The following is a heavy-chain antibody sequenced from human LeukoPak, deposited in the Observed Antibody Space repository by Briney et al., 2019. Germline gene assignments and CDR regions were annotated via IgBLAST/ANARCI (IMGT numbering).Heavy chain of an antibody. Sequence: SETLSLTCTVSGGSISSYYWSWIRQPPGKGLEWIGYIYYSGSTNYNPSLKSRVTISVDTSKNQFSLKLSSVTAADTAVYYCARDQSPDCSSTSCYISYYYYYYGMDVWGQGTTVTVSS. CDR3: ARDQSPDCSSTSCYISYYYYYYGMDV. J-gene: IGHJ6*02. CDR1: GGSISSYY. D-gene: IGHD2-2*02. CDR2: IYYSGST. V-gene: IGHV4-59*01.